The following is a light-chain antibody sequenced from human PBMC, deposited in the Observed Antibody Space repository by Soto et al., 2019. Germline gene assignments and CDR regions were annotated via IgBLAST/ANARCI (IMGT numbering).Light chain of an antibody. Sequence: QSVLAQPASVSGSPGQSITISCTGSSSDVGAYDFVSWYQHHPGEVPKLIIYEVRNRPSGVSNRFSGSKSGNTASLTISGLQAEDEADYYCSSYTSDSPWVFGGGTKLTVL. CDR2: EVR. CDR3: SSYTSDSPWV. J-gene: IGLJ3*02. V-gene: IGLV2-14*01. CDR1: SSDVGAYDF.